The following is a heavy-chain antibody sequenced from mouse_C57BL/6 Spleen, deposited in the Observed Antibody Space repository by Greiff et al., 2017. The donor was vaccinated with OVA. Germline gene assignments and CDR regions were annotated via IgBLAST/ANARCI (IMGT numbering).Heavy chain of an antibody. Sequence: EVQLQQSGAELVRPGASVKLSCTASGFNIKDDYMHWVKQRPEQGLEWIGWIDPENGDTEYDSKFTGKATITADTSSNTAYLQLRSLTSGDTAGYYCTPTGYGRYYYAMDYWGRGTSVTVSS. V-gene: IGHV14-4*01. J-gene: IGHJ4*01. CDR3: TPTGYGRYYYAMDY. D-gene: IGHD2-2*01. CDR2: IDPENGDT. CDR1: GFNIKDDY.